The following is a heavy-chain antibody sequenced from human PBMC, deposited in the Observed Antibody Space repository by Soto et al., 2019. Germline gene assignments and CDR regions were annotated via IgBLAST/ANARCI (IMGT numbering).Heavy chain of an antibody. CDR3: AHIGRLAPGNYYYVMDV. J-gene: IGHJ6*02. Sequence: QITLKESGPTLVKPTQTLTLTCTFSGFSLSTSEVGVGWIRQPPGKALECLALIYWDDDKRYSPSLKSRLTITKDTSKNQVVLTMTNMDPVDTATYYCAHIGRLAPGNYYYVMDVWGQGTTVTVSS. CDR2: IYWDDDK. CDR1: GFSLSTSEVG. V-gene: IGHV2-5*02.